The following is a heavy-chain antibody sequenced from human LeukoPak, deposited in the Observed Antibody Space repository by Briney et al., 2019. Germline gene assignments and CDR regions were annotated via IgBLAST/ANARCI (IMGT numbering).Heavy chain of an antibody. J-gene: IGHJ4*02. Sequence: ASVKVSCKASGYTFTSYYMHWLRQAPGQGLEWMGIINPSGGSTSYAQKFQGRVTMTRDMSTSTVYMELSSLRSEDTAVYYCARGYGDYVMSDYWGQGTLVTVSS. CDR3: ARGYGDYVMSDY. CDR2: INPSGGST. CDR1: GYTFTSYY. V-gene: IGHV1-46*01. D-gene: IGHD4-17*01.